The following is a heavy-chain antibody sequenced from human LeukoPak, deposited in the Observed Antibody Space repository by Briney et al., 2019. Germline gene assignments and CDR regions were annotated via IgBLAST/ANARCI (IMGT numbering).Heavy chain of an antibody. V-gene: IGHV4-34*01. CDR3: ARGRYYYGSGSYSDY. D-gene: IGHD3-10*01. CDR2: INHSGST. Sequence: SETLSLTCAVYGGSFSGYYRSWIRQPPGKGLEWIGEINHSGSTNYNPSLKSRVTISVDTSKNQFSLKLSSVTAADTAVYYCARGRYYYGSGSYSDYWGQGTLVTVSS. J-gene: IGHJ4*02. CDR1: GGSFSGYY.